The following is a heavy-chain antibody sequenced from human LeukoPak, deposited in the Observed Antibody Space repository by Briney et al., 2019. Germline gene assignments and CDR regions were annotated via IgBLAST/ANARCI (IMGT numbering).Heavy chain of an antibody. V-gene: IGHV4-59*01. Sequence: SETLSLTRTVSGGSIGSFYWTWIRQTPRKGLEWIGSVYYTGSTNYNPSLKSRVTISIDTSRSQFSLKLTSVTVADTAVYYCARDSRYSYGSGGMDVWGQGTTVTVSS. D-gene: IGHD3-10*01. CDR3: ARDSRYSYGSGGMDV. CDR2: VYYTGST. J-gene: IGHJ6*02. CDR1: GGSIGSFY.